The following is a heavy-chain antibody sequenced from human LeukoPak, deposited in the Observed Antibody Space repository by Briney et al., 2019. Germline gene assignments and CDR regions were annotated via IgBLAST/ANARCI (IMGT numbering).Heavy chain of an antibody. J-gene: IGHJ5*02. D-gene: IGHD2/OR15-2a*01. V-gene: IGHV4-38-2*02. CDR1: GYSISSGYD. CDR2: IYYRRTI. CDR3: ARDHLREYNWFDP. Sequence: SETLSLTCTVSGYSISSGYDWGWIRQPPGKGLEWIGSIYYRRTIYYSPSLKSRVTISIDTSKNQFSLRLNSMTAADTAVYYCARDHLREYNWFDPWGQGTLVTVSS.